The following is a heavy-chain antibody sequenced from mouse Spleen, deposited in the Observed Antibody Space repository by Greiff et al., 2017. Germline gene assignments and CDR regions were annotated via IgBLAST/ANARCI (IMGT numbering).Heavy chain of an antibody. CDR3: ARSRDGYYFDY. V-gene: IGHV1-69*01. D-gene: IGHD3-3*01. CDR1: GYTFTSYW. CDR2: IDPSDSYT. Sequence: VQLQQSGAELVMPGASVKLSCKASGYTFTSYWMHWVKQRPGQGLEWIGEIDPSDSYTNYNQKFKGKATLTVDKSSSTAYMQLSSLTSEDSAVYYCARSRDGYYFDYWGQGTTLTVSS. J-gene: IGHJ2*01.